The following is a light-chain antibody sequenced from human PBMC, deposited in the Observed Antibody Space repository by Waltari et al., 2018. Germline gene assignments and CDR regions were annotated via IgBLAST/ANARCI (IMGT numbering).Light chain of an antibody. Sequence: DVVMTQSPLSLPVTLGQPASISCRSSQSLVHSDGNTYLNWFQQRPGQSPRRLIYKVSNRDSGVPDRFSGSGSGTDFTLKISRVEAEDVAIYYCMQGTHWPPWTFGQGTKVEIK. V-gene: IGKV2-30*02. J-gene: IGKJ1*01. CDR2: KVS. CDR3: MQGTHWPPWT. CDR1: QSLVHSDGNTY.